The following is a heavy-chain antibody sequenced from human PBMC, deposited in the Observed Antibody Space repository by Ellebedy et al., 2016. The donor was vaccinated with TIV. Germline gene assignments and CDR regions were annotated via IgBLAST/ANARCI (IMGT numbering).Heavy chain of an antibody. V-gene: IGHV1-8*01. D-gene: IGHD2-2*01. CDR1: GYTFTNYD. J-gene: IGHJ3*02. Sequence: ASVKVSXXASGYTFTNYDINWVRQATGQGLEWMGWMNPNSGNTGYAQKFQGRVTMTRNTSTSTAYKELSSLRSEDTAVYYCAAGDCSSTSCYGGYYTFDIWGQGTMVTVSS. CDR3: AAGDCSSTSCYGGYYTFDI. CDR2: MNPNSGNT.